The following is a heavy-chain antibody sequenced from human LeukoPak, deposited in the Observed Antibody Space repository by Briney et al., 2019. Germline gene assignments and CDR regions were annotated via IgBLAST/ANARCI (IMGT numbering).Heavy chain of an antibody. V-gene: IGHV3-23*01. D-gene: IGHD3-10*01. CDR2: ISGSGGST. J-gene: IGHJ6*02. CDR3: AKGNYGSGYYGTDA. Sequence: PGGSLRLSCAASGFTFSSYAMSWVRQAPGKGLEWVSAISGSGGSTYYADSVKGRFTISRDNSKNTLYLQMNSLRAEDTAVYYCAKGNYGSGYYGTDAWGQGTTVTVSS. CDR1: GFTFSSYA.